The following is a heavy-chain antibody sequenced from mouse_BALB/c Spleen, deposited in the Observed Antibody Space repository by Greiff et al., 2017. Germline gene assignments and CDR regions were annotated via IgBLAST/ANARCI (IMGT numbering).Heavy chain of an antibody. J-gene: IGHJ2*01. CDR2: INSNGGST. Sequence: EVKVVESGGGLVKLGGSLKLSCAASGFTFSSYYMSWVRQTPEKRLELVAAINSNGGSTYYPDTVKGRFTISRDNAKNTLYLQMSSLKSEDTALYYCARHPIYDGYYVDYWGQGTTLTVSS. CDR3: ARHPIYDGYYVDY. D-gene: IGHD2-3*01. V-gene: IGHV5-6-2*01. CDR1: GFTFSSYY.